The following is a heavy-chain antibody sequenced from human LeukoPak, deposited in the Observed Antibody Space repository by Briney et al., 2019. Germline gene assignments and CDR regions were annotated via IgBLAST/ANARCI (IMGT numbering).Heavy chain of an antibody. CDR2: ISYDGSNK. V-gene: IGHV3-30*18. J-gene: IGHJ4*02. CDR3: SDDSHRY. CDR1: GFTFSSYG. Sequence: GRSLRLSCAASGFTFSSYGMHWVRQAPGKGLEWVAVISYDGSNKYYADSVKGRFTTSRDNSKNTLYLQMNSLRAEDTAVYYCSDDSHRYWGQGTLVTVSS.